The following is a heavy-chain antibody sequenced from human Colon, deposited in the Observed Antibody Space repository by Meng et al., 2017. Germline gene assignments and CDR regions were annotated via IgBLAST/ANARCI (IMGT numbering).Heavy chain of an antibody. D-gene: IGHD4-17*01. J-gene: IGHJ5*02. Sequence: QVQPQESGPGLVQPSQTLSLTCTVSGGSIISGDYYWSWIRQPPGKCLEWIGYIYYSGSTYSNASLKSRVTISIDRSKNQFSLKLSSVTAADTAVYYCARDRKHYGERGWFDPWGQGTLVTVSS. V-gene: IGHV4-30-4*01. CDR2: IYYSGST. CDR3: ARDRKHYGERGWFDP. CDR1: GGSIISGDYY.